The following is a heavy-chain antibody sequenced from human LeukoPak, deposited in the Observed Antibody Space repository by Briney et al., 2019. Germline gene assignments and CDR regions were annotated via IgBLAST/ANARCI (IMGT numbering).Heavy chain of an antibody. CDR2: TYYSSKWYN. V-gene: IGHV6-1*01. Sequence: PSQTLSLTCAISGDSVSTNKAGWNWIRQSPSRGLEWLGRTYYSSKWYNDYGVSVQTRITINPGIFKNELSLQLKSVTPEDTAVYYCARGWLQSGFDYWGQGTLVTVSS. J-gene: IGHJ4*02. D-gene: IGHD5-24*01. CDR1: GDSVSTNKAG. CDR3: ARGWLQSGFDY.